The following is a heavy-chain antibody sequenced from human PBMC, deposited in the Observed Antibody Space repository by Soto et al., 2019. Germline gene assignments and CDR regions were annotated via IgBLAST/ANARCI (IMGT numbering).Heavy chain of an antibody. CDR1: GYTVTSYD. CDR3: ARSPRTGGLDY. D-gene: IGHD3-16*01. CDR2: MNPNSGNT. V-gene: IGHV1-8*01. Sequence: QVQLVQSGAEVKKPGASVKVSGKASGYTVTSYDINWVRQATGQGVEWMGWMNPNSGNTGYAQKFQGRVTMTRDTSITTAYMELSSLRSAATAVYDGARSPRTGGLDYWGLGTLVTVSS. J-gene: IGHJ4*02.